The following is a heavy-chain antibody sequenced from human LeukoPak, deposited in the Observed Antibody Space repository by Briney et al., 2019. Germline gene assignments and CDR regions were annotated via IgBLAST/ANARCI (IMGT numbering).Heavy chain of an antibody. CDR2: IYTSGST. V-gene: IGHV4-61*02. J-gene: IGHJ5*02. D-gene: IGHD2-2*01. Sequence: SETLSLTCTVSGGSISSGSYYWSWIRQPAGKGLEWIGRIYTSGSTNYNPSLKSRVTISVDTSKNQFSLKLSSVTAADTAVYYCARDHIVVVPAAIYNWFDPWGQGTLVTVS. CDR1: GGSISSGSYY. CDR3: ARDHIVVVPAAIYNWFDP.